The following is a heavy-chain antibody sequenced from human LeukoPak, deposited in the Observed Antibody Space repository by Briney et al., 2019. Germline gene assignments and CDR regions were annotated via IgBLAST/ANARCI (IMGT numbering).Heavy chain of an antibody. CDR3: ARRAGAYSHPYDY. CDR2: IYSDNT. D-gene: IGHD4/OR15-4a*01. J-gene: IGHJ4*02. Sequence: PGGSLRLSCAASGFTFSSYAMHWVRQAPGKGLEWVSFIYSDNTHYSDSVKGRFTISRDNSKNTLYLQMNSLRAEDTAVYYFARRAGAYSHPYDYWGQGTLVTVSS. V-gene: IGHV3-53*01. CDR1: GFTFSSYA.